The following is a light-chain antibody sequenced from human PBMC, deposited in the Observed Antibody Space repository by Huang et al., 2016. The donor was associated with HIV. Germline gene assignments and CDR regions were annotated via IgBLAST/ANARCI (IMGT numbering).Light chain of an antibody. CDR2: DAS. Sequence: EIVLTQSPATLSLSPGKRATLSCRASQSGNSYLAWYQQTPGQAPRLLIYDASNRATGIPARFSGSGSGTDFTLTISNVQSEDFAVYYCQQRSAWPLTFGGGTKVEI. J-gene: IGKJ4*01. CDR1: QSGNSY. CDR3: QQRSAWPLT. V-gene: IGKV3-11*01.